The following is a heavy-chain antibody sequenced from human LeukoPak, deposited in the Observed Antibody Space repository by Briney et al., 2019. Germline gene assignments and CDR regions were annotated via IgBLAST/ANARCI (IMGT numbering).Heavy chain of an antibody. CDR3: ARDLEYWSGPYFYYMDV. CDR1: GYTFTGYY. V-gene: IGHV1-2*06. J-gene: IGHJ6*03. Sequence: ASVKVSCKASGYTFTGYYIQWLRHVPGQGFEWMGRINPGDGGTDFAQKFQGRVTMTRDTSISTAYMELNRLRSDDTAVYYCARDLEYWSGPYFYYMDVWGKGTTVTVSS. CDR2: INPGDGGT. D-gene: IGHD3-3*01.